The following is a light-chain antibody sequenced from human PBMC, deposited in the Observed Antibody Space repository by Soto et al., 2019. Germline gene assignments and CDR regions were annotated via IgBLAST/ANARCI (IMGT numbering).Light chain of an antibody. Sequence: EIVMTQSPATLSVSPGERATLSCRASQSITSNLAWYQKKPGQGPRLLIYGASTRATGIPDRFSGSGSGTEFTLTISSLQSEDFAVYYCQQYNNWPLTFGGGTKVEIK. CDR1: QSITSN. V-gene: IGKV3-15*01. CDR3: QQYNNWPLT. J-gene: IGKJ4*01. CDR2: GAS.